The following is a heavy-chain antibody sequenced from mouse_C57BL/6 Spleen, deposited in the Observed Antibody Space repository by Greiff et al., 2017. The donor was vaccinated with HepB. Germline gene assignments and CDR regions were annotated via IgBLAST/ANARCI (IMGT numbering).Heavy chain of an antibody. D-gene: IGHD3-3*01. CDR1: GFTFSSYA. J-gene: IGHJ2*01. Sequence: EVHLVESGGGLVKPGGSLKLSCAASGFTFSSYAMSWVRQTPEKRLEWVATISDGGSYTYYPDNVKGRFTISRDNAKNNLYLQMSHLKSEDTAMYYCARALFFDYWGQGTTLTVSS. V-gene: IGHV5-4*01. CDR3: ARALFFDY. CDR2: ISDGGSYT.